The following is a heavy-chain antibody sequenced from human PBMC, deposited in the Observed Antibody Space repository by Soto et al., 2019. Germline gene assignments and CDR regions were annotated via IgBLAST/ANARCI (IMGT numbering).Heavy chain of an antibody. D-gene: IGHD6-19*01. V-gene: IGHV4-59*01. Sequence: SETLSLTCTVSGGSISSYYWSWIRQPPGKGLEWIGYIYYSGSTNYNPSLKSRVTISVDTSKNQFSLKLSSVTAADTAVYYCARWTRYSSGWYYFDYWGQGTLVTVSS. CDR2: IYYSGST. CDR1: GGSISSYY. J-gene: IGHJ4*02. CDR3: ARWTRYSSGWYYFDY.